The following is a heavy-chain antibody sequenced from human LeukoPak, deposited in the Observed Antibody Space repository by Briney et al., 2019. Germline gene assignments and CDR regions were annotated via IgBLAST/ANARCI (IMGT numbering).Heavy chain of an antibody. CDR1: GFTVSSNY. V-gene: IGHV3-66*01. D-gene: IGHD3-10*01. Sequence: GGSLRLSCAASGFTVSSNYMSWVRQAPGKGLEWVSVIYSGGSTYYADSVKGRFTISRDNARNSLYLQMNSLRAEDTAVYYCVRGKANYGSGSDVWGKGTTVTVSS. CDR2: IYSGGST. J-gene: IGHJ6*04. CDR3: VRGKANYGSGSDV.